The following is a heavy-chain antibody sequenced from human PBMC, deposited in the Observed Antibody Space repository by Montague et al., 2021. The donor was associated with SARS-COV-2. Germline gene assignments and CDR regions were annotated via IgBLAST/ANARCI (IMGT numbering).Heavy chain of an antibody. CDR1: GFSLTTSGVG. CDR3: ARSNLPNYYDIGNAFDI. Sequence: VKPTQTLTLTCAFSGFSLTTSGVGVGWIRQPPGKALEWLGYIYHSGSTYYNPSLKSRVTISVDRSKNQFSLKLSSVTAADTAVYYCARSNLPNYYDIGNAFDIWGQGTMVTVSS. J-gene: IGHJ3*02. D-gene: IGHD3-22*01. CDR2: IYHSGST. V-gene: IGHV4-30-2*01.